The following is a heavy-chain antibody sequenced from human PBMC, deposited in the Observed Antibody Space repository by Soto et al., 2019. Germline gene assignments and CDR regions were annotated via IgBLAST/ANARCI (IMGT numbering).Heavy chain of an antibody. CDR1: GFTFSSYA. D-gene: IGHD3-22*01. V-gene: IGHV3-23*01. Sequence: HPGGSLRLSCAASGFTFSSYAMSWVRQAPGKGLEWVSAISGSGGSTYYADSVKGRFTISRDNSKNTLYLQMNSLRAEDTAVYYCAKGPMIVVVPGSYFDYWGQGTLVTVSS. J-gene: IGHJ4*02. CDR2: ISGSGGST. CDR3: AKGPMIVVVPGSYFDY.